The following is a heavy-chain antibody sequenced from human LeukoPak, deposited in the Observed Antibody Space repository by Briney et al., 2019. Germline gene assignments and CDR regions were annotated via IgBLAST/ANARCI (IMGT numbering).Heavy chain of an antibody. CDR1: GLTFSNYA. Sequence: GGSLRLFCAASGLTFSNYAMHWVRQAPGKGLEWVAVISYDGSKKYYADSVKGRFTISRDNSNNTLYLQMNNLRAEDTAVFYCSRARGGYNKCWGQGTLVTVSS. V-gene: IGHV3-30*04. D-gene: IGHD5-24*01. CDR2: ISYDGSKK. J-gene: IGHJ4*02. CDR3: SRARGGYNKC.